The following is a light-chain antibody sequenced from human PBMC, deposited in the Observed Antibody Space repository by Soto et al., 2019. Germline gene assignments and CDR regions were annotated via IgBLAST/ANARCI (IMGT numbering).Light chain of an antibody. J-gene: IGKJ2*01. V-gene: IGKV3-20*01. Sequence: IVMIQSTGILSFSPGERFTLSCRASQTLRRTYIAWYQQKLGQAPRVVIYGASNRATGIPDRFSGSGSGTDFSLTISRLEPEDFAVYYCHQYDIAPQTFGRGTKVDI. CDR1: QTLRRTY. CDR2: GAS. CDR3: HQYDIAPQT.